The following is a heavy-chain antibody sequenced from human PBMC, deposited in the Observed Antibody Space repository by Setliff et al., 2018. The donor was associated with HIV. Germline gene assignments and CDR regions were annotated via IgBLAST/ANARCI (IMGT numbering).Heavy chain of an antibody. V-gene: IGHV4-59*01. D-gene: IGHD3-22*01. CDR1: GGSTSNEY. J-gene: IGHJ3*02. Sequence: PSETLSLTCTVSGGSTSNEYWSWIRQPPGKGLEWIGYIYDSGSPKYSPSLKSRVTTSIDTSKSQISLKLTSVTAADTAMYHCARVYYFDSSGYYQRGDVFDIWGQGTMVTVSS. CDR3: ARVYYFDSSGYYQRGDVFDI. CDR2: IYDSGSP.